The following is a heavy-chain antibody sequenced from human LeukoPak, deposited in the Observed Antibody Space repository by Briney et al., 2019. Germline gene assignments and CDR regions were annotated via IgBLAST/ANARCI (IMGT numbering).Heavy chain of an antibody. D-gene: IGHD3-10*01. Sequence: ASVKVSCKASGYTFTSYDISWVRQAPGQGLEWMGWISAYNGNTNYAQKLQGRVTMTTDTSTSTAYMELRSLRSDDTAVYYCARRVTYYYGSGSYSNWFDPWGQGTLVTVSS. V-gene: IGHV1-18*01. CDR3: ARRVTYYYGSGSYSNWFDP. CDR1: GYTFTSYD. CDR2: ISAYNGNT. J-gene: IGHJ5*02.